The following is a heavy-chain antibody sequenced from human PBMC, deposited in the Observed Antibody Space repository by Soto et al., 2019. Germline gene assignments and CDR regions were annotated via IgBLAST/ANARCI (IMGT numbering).Heavy chain of an antibody. CDR2: IYYSGST. V-gene: IGHV4-59*08. CDR3: ARRYGYSFDY. D-gene: IGHD1-1*01. Sequence: PSETLSLTCTVSGGSISSYYWSWIRQPPGKGLEWIGYIYYSGSTNYNPSLKSRVTISVDTSKNQFSLRLSSVTAADTAVYYCARRYGYSFDYWGQGTLVTVS. CDR1: GGSISSYY. J-gene: IGHJ4*02.